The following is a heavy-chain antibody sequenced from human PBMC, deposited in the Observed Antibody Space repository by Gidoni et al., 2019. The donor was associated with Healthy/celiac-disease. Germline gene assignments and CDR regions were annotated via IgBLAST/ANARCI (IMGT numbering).Heavy chain of an antibody. D-gene: IGHD3-10*01. Sequence: QLQLQESGPGLVKPSETLSLTCTVPGGSISSSSYYWGWIRQPPGKGLEWIGSIYYSGSTYYNPSLKSRVTISVDTSKNQFSLKLSSVTAADTAVYYCAIGLHYYGSGSYLSHYYGMDVWGQGTTVTVSS. J-gene: IGHJ6*02. CDR2: IYYSGST. V-gene: IGHV4-39*07. CDR1: GGSISSSSYY. CDR3: AIGLHYYGSGSYLSHYYGMDV.